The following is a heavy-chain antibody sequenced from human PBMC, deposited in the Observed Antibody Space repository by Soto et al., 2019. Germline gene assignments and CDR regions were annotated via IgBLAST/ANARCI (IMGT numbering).Heavy chain of an antibody. D-gene: IGHD3-3*01. V-gene: IGHV5-51*01. CDR1: GYNFAGYW. Sequence: GESLKISCKGSGYNFAGYWIAWVRQMPGKGLELMGIIYPSDSDTRYRPSFQGQVTISADKSISSAYLQWSSLRASDTAMYYCARGGVSTRTFDYWGQGTQVTVSS. CDR2: IYPSDSDT. J-gene: IGHJ4*02. CDR3: ARGGVSTRTFDY.